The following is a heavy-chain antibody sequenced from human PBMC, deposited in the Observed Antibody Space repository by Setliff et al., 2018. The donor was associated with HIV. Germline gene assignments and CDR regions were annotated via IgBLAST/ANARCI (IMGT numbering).Heavy chain of an antibody. CDR2: IYHSGST. V-gene: IGHV4-38-2*02. CDR1: GYSISSDYY. Sequence: SETLSLTCTVSGYSISSDYYWGWIRQPPGKGLEWIGNIYHSGSTYYNPSLKSRVTISVDTSKNQFSLKLSSVTAADTAVYYCARGGAIAEGDSFDFWSLGKVVTVSS. D-gene: IGHD3-16*01. CDR3: ARGGAIAEGDSFDF. J-gene: IGHJ3*01.